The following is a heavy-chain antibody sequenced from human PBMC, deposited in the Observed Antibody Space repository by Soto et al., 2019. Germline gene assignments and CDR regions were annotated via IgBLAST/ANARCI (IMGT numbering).Heavy chain of an antibody. CDR2: ISAYNGNT. Sequence: QVQLVQSGAEVKKPGASVKVSCKASGYTFTNFGISWVRQAPGQGLEWMGWISAYNGNTNYAQNFQGRGHMTTDTSKSKAYMELRSLRSDDPAVYYWARGGTPIDYWGQGTLVTVSS. CDR3: ARGGTPIDY. V-gene: IGHV1-18*01. D-gene: IGHD3-16*01. CDR1: GYTFTNFG. J-gene: IGHJ4*02.